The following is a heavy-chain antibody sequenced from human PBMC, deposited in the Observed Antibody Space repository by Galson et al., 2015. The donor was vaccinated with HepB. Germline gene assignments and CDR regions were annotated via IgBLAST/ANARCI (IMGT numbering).Heavy chain of an antibody. V-gene: IGHV3-30-3*01. CDR1: GFTFSSYA. D-gene: IGHD4-17*01. Sequence: LRLSCAASGFTFSSYAMHWVRQAPGKGLEWVAVISYDGSNKYYADSVKGRFTISRDNSKNTLYLQMNSLRAEDTAVYYCARGGGDDYGDYVGYWGQGTLVTVSS. J-gene: IGHJ4*02. CDR3: ARGGGDDYGDYVGY. CDR2: ISYDGSNK.